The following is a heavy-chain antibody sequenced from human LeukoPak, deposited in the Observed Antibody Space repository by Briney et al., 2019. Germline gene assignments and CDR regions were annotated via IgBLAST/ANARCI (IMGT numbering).Heavy chain of an antibody. J-gene: IGHJ4*02. CDR1: GGSISSGGYS. D-gene: IGHD3-22*01. Sequence: PSQTLSLTCAVSGGSISSGGYSWSWIRQPPGKGLEWIGYIYHSGSTYYNPSLKSRVTISVDTSKNQFSLKLSSVTAADTAVYYCARDLPPHYYDSSGYYSGSVLDCWGQGTLVTVSS. CDR2: IYHSGST. CDR3: ARDLPPHYYDSSGYYSGSVLDC. V-gene: IGHV4-30-2*01.